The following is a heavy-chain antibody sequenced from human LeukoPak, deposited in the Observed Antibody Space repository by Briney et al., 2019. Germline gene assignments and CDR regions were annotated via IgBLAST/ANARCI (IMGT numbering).Heavy chain of an antibody. CDR1: GFTVSTNY. CDR3: AGGYDTDAFDI. J-gene: IGHJ3*02. Sequence: GGSLRLSCAASGFTVSTNYMSWVRQAPGKGLEWVSVIYSGGTTNYADSAKGRFTISRDNSKNTVYLQMNSLRAEDTAVYYCAGGYDTDAFDIWGQGTMVTVSS. CDR2: IYSGGTT. D-gene: IGHD5-12*01. V-gene: IGHV3-53*01.